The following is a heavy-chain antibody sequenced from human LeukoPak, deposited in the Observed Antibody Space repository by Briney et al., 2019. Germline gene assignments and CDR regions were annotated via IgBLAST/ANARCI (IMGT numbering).Heavy chain of an antibody. V-gene: IGHV1-24*01. J-gene: IGHJ4*02. Sequence: EASVKVSCKVSGYTFTELSMHWVRQAPGKGLEWMGGFDPEDGETIYAQKFQGRVTMTEDTSTDTAYMELSSLRYEDTAVYFCATERRFNFDYWGQGTLVTVST. CDR3: ATERRFNFDY. D-gene: IGHD3-10*01. CDR2: FDPEDGET. CDR1: GYTFTELS.